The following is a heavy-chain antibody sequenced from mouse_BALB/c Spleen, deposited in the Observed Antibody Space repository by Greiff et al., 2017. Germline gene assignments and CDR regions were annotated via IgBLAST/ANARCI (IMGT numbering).Heavy chain of an antibody. D-gene: IGHD1-2*01. CDR2: IWTGGGT. J-gene: IGHJ3*01. Sequence: QVQLQQSGPGLVAPSQSLSITCTVSGFSLTSYDISWIRQPPGKGLEWLGVIWTGGGTNYNSAFMSRLSISKDNSKSQVFLKMNSLQTDDTAIYYCVRDPDGYGAYWGQGTLVTVSA. CDR3: VRDPDGYGAY. CDR1: GFSLTSYD. V-gene: IGHV2-9-2*01.